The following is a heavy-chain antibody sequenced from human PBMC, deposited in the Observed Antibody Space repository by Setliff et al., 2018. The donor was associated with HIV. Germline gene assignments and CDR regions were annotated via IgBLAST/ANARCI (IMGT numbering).Heavy chain of an antibody. Sequence: GASVKVSCKASGYTFNTYVMGWVRQAPGQGLEWMGWISGYSGYTDYAQKLQGRVTMTTDTSTSTADMELRSLRSDDTAVYYCARVPGARPYYYYYMDVWGKGTTVTVSS. CDR1: GYTFNTYV. CDR2: ISGYSGYT. CDR3: ARVPGARPYYYYYMDV. J-gene: IGHJ6*03. D-gene: IGHD3-10*01. V-gene: IGHV1-18*01.